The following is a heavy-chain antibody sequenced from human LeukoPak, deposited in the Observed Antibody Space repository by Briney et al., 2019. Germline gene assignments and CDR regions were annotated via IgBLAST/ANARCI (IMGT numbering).Heavy chain of an antibody. Sequence: GGSLSLSCAASGFTFSSYAMSWVRQAPGKGLEWVSAISGSGGSTYYADSVKGRFTLSRDNSKNTLYLQMNSLRAEDTAVYYCAKSPALAPMYSSSWYNWFDPWGRGTPVTVSS. CDR3: AKSPALAPMYSSSWYNWFDP. V-gene: IGHV3-23*01. CDR2: ISGSGGST. D-gene: IGHD6-13*01. J-gene: IGHJ5*02. CDR1: GFTFSSYA.